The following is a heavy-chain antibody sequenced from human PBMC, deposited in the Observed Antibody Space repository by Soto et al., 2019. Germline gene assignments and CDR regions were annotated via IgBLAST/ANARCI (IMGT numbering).Heavy chain of an antibody. CDR3: ARAFYSSGYYY. CDR1: GGSISSYY. Sequence: SETLSLTCTVSGGSISSYYWSWIRQPPGKGLEWIGYIYCSGSTNYNPSLKSRVTISVDTSKNQFSLKLSSVTAADTAVYYCARAFYSSGYYYWGQGTLVTVSS. V-gene: IGHV4-59*01. J-gene: IGHJ4*02. D-gene: IGHD3-22*01. CDR2: IYCSGST.